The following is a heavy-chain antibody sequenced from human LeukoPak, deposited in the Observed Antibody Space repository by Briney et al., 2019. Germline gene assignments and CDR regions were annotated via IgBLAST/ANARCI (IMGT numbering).Heavy chain of an antibody. CDR3: AKDLGRYRNNYFDY. CDR2: ITGDGSTT. CDR1: GFPFNTYW. J-gene: IGHJ4*02. Sequence: GGSLRLSCTASGFPFNTYWMHWVRRAPGKGLEWVSLITGDGSTTNYADSVKGRFTISRDNVKNTLYLQMNSLRAEDTAVYYCAKDLGRYRNNYFDYWGQGTLVTVSS. V-gene: IGHV3-74*01. D-gene: IGHD1-26*01.